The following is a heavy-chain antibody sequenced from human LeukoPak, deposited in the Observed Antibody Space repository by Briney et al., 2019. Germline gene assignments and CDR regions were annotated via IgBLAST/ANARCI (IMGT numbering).Heavy chain of an antibody. V-gene: IGHV3-23*01. CDR1: GFTFSTYA. CDR2: ISGSGGST. D-gene: IGHD5-24*01. J-gene: IGHJ4*02. Sequence: GGSLRLSCAASGFTFSTYAMSWVRQAPGKGLEWVSVISGSGGSTYYADSVKGRFTISRDNSKNTLYLQMNSLRAEDTAVYYCAKDRGDGYNLFTAVLDYWGQGTLVTVSS. CDR3: AKDRGDGYNLFTAVLDY.